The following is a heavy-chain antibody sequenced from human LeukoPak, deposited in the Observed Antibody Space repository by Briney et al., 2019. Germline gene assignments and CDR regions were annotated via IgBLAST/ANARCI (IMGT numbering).Heavy chain of an antibody. CDR3: AKAGSLAAYYYGSGSYEFDY. J-gene: IGHJ4*02. CDR2: ISGSGGST. Sequence: GGSLRLSCAASGFPFSSYAMSWVRQAPGKGLEWVSAISGSGGSTYYADSVKGRFTISRDNSKNTLYLQMNSLRAEDTAVYYCAKAGSLAAYYYGSGSYEFDYWGQGTLVTVSS. V-gene: IGHV3-23*01. CDR1: GFPFSSYA. D-gene: IGHD3-10*01.